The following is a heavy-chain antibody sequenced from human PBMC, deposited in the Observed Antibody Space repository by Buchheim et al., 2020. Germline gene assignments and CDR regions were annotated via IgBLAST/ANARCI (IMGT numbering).Heavy chain of an antibody. CDR3: AKGYDFWSGSLEC. CDR1: GFSFSGYA. CDR2: ISGSGGTT. Sequence: EVQLLESGGGLVQPGGSLRLSCAASGFSFSGYAMSWVRQAPGRGLEWVSSISGSGGTTFYADSVKGRFSISRDNSKNTPYLEMNSLRAEDTAVYFCAKGYDFWSGSLECWGQGTL. V-gene: IGHV3-23*01. J-gene: IGHJ4*02. D-gene: IGHD3-3*01.